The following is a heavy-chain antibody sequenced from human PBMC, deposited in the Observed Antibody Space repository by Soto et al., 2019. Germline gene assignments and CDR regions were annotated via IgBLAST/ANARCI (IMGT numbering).Heavy chain of an antibody. Sequence: QVQLVQSGAEVKKPGASVKVSCKASGYTFTSYDINWVRQATGQGLEWMGWMNPNSGNTKYSQKFQGRVTITRDTSASTVFMELSSLKSEDTAVYYCARGCSGGSCYIFKYWGQGTLVTVSS. V-gene: IGHV1-8*01. J-gene: IGHJ4*02. CDR1: GYTFTSYD. CDR2: MNPNSGNT. D-gene: IGHD2-15*01. CDR3: ARGCSGGSCYIFKY.